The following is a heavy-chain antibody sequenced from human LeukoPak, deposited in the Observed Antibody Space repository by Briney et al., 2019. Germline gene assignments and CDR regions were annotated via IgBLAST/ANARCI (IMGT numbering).Heavy chain of an antibody. CDR1: RYTFNKDS. CDR3: ATTGDGFDV. CDR2: ISTYNGNT. Sequence: ASVRVSSKPSRYTFNKDSVSWVPQAPGEGVGCGGWISTYNGNTNYTQKFQGRVTVTTDTSTSTASMELRSVRLEDTAVYICATTGDGFDVWGQGTMVSVSS. V-gene: IGHV1-18*01. J-gene: IGHJ3*01. D-gene: IGHD4-17*01.